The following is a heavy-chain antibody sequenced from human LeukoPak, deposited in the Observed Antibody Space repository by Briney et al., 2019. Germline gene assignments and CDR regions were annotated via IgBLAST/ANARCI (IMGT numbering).Heavy chain of an antibody. J-gene: IGHJ4*02. CDR3: ARLLGSYFDY. Sequence: PGRSLRLSCAASGFTFSSNGMLWARQAPGKGLEWVAVIWYDGSKKYYADSAKGRFTISRDNSKNTLYLQMNSLRAEDTAVYYCARLLGSYFDYWGQGTLVTVSS. CDR1: GFTFSSNG. V-gene: IGHV3-33*03. CDR2: IWYDGSKK. D-gene: IGHD7-27*01.